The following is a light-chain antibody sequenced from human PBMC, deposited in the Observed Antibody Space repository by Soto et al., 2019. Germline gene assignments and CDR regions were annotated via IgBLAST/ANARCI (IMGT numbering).Light chain of an antibody. J-gene: IGLJ2*01. CDR3: CSFAVGSTLV. Sequence: QSALTQPRSVSGSPGQSVTISCTRTSSDVANYNYVSWYQQHPGKAPKLMIYDVNKRPSGVPYRFSGSKSGNTASLTISGLQAEDEADYYCCSFAVGSTLVFGGGTKLTVL. CDR1: SSDVANYNY. V-gene: IGLV2-11*01. CDR2: DVN.